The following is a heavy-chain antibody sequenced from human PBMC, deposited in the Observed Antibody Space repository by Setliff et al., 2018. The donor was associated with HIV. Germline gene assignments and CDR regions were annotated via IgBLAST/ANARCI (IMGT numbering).Heavy chain of an antibody. Sequence: SVKVSCKASGGTFSSYAISWVRQAPGQGLEWMGRIIPVFGTANYAQKFQGRVTIIADTSTSTAYMELSSLRSEDTAVYYCAREDGSYDGGRGAFEIWGQGTMVTVSS. V-gene: IGHV1-69*06. CDR1: GGTFSSYA. J-gene: IGHJ3*02. CDR2: IIPVFGTA. CDR3: AREDGSYDGGRGAFEI. D-gene: IGHD1-26*01.